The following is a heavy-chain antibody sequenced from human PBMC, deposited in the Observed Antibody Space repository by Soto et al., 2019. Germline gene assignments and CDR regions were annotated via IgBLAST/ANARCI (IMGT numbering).Heavy chain of an antibody. J-gene: IGHJ4*02. CDR2: INAANGHT. Sequence: QVQLVQSGAEVKKPGASVRISCKASGYSLPTHTIHWVRQAPGHRLEWMGWINAANGHTKYSQNFHNRVTISSDTSASTVYMELTGLTSDDTAIYYGARANGNYDWGPNDSWGQGTLVTVSS. D-gene: IGHD1-7*01. V-gene: IGHV1-3*01. CDR1: GYSLPTHT. CDR3: ARANGNYDWGPNDS.